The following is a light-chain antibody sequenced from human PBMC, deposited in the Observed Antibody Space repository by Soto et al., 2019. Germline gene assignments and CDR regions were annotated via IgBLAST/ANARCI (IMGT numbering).Light chain of an antibody. V-gene: IGLV1-51*01. J-gene: IGLJ1*01. CDR3: GTWDNSLSAYV. Sequence: SVLTQPPSVSAAAGQKVTISCSGSSSNIGTNRVSWYQQLPGTAPKLLIYDNYKRPSGILDRFSGSKSGTSATLAITELETGDEADFYCGTWDNSLSAYVFGTGTKLTVL. CDR2: DNY. CDR1: SSNIGTNR.